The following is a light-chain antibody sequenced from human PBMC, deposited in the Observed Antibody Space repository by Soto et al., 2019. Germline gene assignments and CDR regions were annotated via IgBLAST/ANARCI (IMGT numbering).Light chain of an antibody. V-gene: IGKV1-39*01. Sequence: DVQMTQSPSSLSASVGDRVAITCRASQNIINYLNWYQQKPGKAPKVLIYGAASLQSGVPSRFGGSGSGTNFTLTINSLQPEDYATYYCQQSYNIQALTFGGGAKV. J-gene: IGKJ4*01. CDR2: GAA. CDR3: QQSYNIQALT. CDR1: QNIINY.